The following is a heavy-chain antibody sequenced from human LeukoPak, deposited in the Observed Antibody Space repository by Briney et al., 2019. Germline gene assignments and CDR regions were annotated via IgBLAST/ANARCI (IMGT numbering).Heavy chain of an antibody. D-gene: IGHD3-22*01. CDR1: GLTLSNYW. V-gene: IGHV3-74*01. CDR3: AKDLSSAITSALVLDV. CDR2: MNSDGSGT. Sequence: GGSLRLSCAASGLTLSNYWMHWVRQAPGKGLVWVSRMNSDGSGTSYADSVKGRFTISRDNAKNTLYLQMNSLRAEDTGVYYCAKDLSSAITSALVLDVWGQGTTV. J-gene: IGHJ6*02.